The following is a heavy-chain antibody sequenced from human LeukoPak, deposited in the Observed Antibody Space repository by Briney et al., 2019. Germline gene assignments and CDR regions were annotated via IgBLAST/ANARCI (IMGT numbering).Heavy chain of an antibody. J-gene: IGHJ4*02. CDR2: IHTSGST. Sequence: PSQTLSPTCTVSAGSISSYYWTWIRQPAGKGLEWIGRIHTSGSTNHNPSLKSRVTMSVDTSNNQFSLKLSSVTAADTAVYYCARETEVPGGRSWDCWGQGTLVTVSA. D-gene: IGHD6-19*01. V-gene: IGHV4-4*07. CDR3: ARETEVPGGRSWDC. CDR1: AGSISSYY.